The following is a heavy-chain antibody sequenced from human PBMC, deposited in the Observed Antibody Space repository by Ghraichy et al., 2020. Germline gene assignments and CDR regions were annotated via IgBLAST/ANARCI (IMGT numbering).Heavy chain of an antibody. V-gene: IGHV3-30*18. CDR3: AKDGRSGYSSGWFPYYFDY. J-gene: IGHJ4*02. Sequence: GGSLRLSCAASGFSFSSNGMHWVRQAPGKGLEWVAVISYDGSKKYYADSVKGRFTISRDNPKNTLYLQINSLRAEDTAVYYCAKDGRSGYSSGWFPYYFDYWGQGTLVTVSS. CDR2: ISYDGSKK. D-gene: IGHD6-19*01. CDR1: GFSFSSNG.